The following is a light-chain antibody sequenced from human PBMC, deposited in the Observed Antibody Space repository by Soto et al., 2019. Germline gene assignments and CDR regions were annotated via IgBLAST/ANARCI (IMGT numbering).Light chain of an antibody. J-gene: IGLJ2*01. V-gene: IGLV2-8*01. Sequence: QAVVTQPPSASGTPGQSVTIPCTGTSSDVGDYNYVSWYQQHPGKAPKLVIYEVSRRPSGVPDRFSGSKSGNTASLTVSGLQDEDEADYYCSSNAGSNNLVFGGGTKLTVL. CDR3: SSNAGSNNLV. CDR2: EVS. CDR1: SSDVGDYNY.